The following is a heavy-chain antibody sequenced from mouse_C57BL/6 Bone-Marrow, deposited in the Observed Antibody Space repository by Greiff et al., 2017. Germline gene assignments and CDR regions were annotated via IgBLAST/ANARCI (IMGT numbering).Heavy chain of an antibody. CDR3: ARKRGGYFDV. CDR2: IYPRSGNT. V-gene: IGHV1-81*01. CDR1: GYTFTSYG. Sequence: QVQLQQSGAELARPGASVKLSCKASGYTFTSYGISWVKQRTGQGLEWIGEIYPRSGNTYYNEKFKGKATLTADKSSSTAYMELRSLTSEDSAVYFCARKRGGYFDVWGTGTTVTVSS. J-gene: IGHJ1*03.